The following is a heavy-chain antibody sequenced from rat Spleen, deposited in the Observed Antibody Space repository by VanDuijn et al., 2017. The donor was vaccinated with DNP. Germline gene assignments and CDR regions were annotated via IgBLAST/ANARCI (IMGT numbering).Heavy chain of an antibody. CDR3: TSNPHIRTAAPFDY. CDR2: INTDGGST. J-gene: IGHJ2*01. V-gene: IGHV5-58*01. Sequence: EVQLVETGGGLVQPGKSLKLSCVASGFTFSRYWMYWIRQTPGKGLEWLSSINTDGGSTFYPDSVKGQFTISRDNAENTVYLQMNSLRSEDTATYYCTSNPHIRTAAPFDYWGQGVMVTVSS. D-gene: IGHD3-8*01. CDR1: GFTFSRYW.